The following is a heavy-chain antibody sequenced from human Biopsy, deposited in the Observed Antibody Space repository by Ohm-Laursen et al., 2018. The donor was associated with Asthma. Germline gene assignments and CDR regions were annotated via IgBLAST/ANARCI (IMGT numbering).Heavy chain of an antibody. J-gene: IGHJ6*02. D-gene: IGHD5-12*01. V-gene: IGHV1-69*01. Sequence: ESSVKVSCKASGDSFNNFAISWVRQAPGQGLEWMGGLIPVLGTPDHAQMFEGRVTITADESTSTAYMELSSLRSEDTAVYYCARGYSGTDRIVYYYSGLEVWGQGTTVTVSS. CDR1: GDSFNNFA. CDR2: LIPVLGTP. CDR3: ARGYSGTDRIVYYYSGLEV.